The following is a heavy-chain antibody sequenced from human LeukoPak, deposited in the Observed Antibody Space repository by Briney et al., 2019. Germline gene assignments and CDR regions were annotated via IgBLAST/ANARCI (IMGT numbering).Heavy chain of an antibody. D-gene: IGHD5-12*01. J-gene: IGHJ4*02. CDR2: INWNSGSI. V-gene: IGHV3-20*04. CDR1: GFTFDDYG. Sequence: GGSLRLSCAASGFTFDDYGMSWVRQAPGKGLEWVSGINWNSGSIGYADSVKGRFTISRDNAKNSLYLQMNSLRAEDTALYYCAKEGGYDLYSYEFDYWGQGTLVTVSS. CDR3: AKEGGYDLYSYEFDY.